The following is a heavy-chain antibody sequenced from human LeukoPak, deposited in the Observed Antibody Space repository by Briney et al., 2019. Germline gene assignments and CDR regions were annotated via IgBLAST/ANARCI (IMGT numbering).Heavy chain of an antibody. V-gene: IGHV3-23*01. D-gene: IGHD6-13*01. Sequence: GGSLRLSCAVSGLTFSNSAMRWVRQAPGKGLEWVSTISGGGGVTYYADSVMGRFRISRDNSKNTLYLQMNSLRAEDPAVYYCATGRLYSSSSLFFDSWGQGTLVTVSS. CDR3: ATGRLYSSSSLFFDS. CDR1: GLTFSNSA. CDR2: ISGGGGVT. J-gene: IGHJ4*02.